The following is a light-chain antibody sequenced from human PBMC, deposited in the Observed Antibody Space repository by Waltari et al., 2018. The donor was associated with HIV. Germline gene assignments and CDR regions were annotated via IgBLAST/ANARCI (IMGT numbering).Light chain of an antibody. J-gene: IGLJ1*01. CDR1: SSDVGSYNI. V-gene: IGLV2-23*02. Sequence: QSALAQPASVSGSPGQSITISCAGTSSDVGSYNIVSWYQQHPGKAPKIMISEVTKRPSGVSKRFSGSKSGDTASLTISGLQAEDEADYYCCSYAGYSTYVFGTGTKVTVL. CDR2: EVT. CDR3: CSYAGYSTYV.